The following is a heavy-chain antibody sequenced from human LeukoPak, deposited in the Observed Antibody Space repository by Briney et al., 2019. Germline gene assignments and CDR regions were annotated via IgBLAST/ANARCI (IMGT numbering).Heavy chain of an antibody. CDR2: IKSKTDDGTT. CDR1: GFTFSNAW. CDR3: TTVVYCSSTSCPEDVDY. V-gene: IGHV3-15*01. J-gene: IGHJ4*02. Sequence: PGGSLRLSCAASGFTFSNAWMSWVRQAPGRGLEWVGRIKSKTDDGTTDYPAPVKGTFTISTDNSKNTLYLQLNSLKTEDTAVYYCTTVVYCSSTSCPEDVDYWGEGTLVTVSS. D-gene: IGHD2-2*01.